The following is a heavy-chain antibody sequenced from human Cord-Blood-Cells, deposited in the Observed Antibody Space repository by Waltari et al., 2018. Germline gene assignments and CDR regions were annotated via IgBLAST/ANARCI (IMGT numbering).Heavy chain of an antibody. Sequence: QVQLVQSGAEVKKPGASVKVSCKASGYTFTSYYMHCVRQAPRQGLEWMGIINPSGGSTSYEQKFQGIVTMTRDTATSTVYMGLSSLGSEDTAVYYCARFEPGIAASGTAFDIWGQGTIVTVSS. CDR1: GYTFTSYY. J-gene: IGHJ3*02. CDR2: INPSGGST. CDR3: ARFEPGIAASGTAFDI. D-gene: IGHD6-13*01. V-gene: IGHV1-46*01.